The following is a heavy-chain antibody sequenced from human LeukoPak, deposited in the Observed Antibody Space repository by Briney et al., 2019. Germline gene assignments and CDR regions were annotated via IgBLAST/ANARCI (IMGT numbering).Heavy chain of an antibody. V-gene: IGHV1-58*01. CDR2: IVVGSGNT. CDR1: GFTFTSSA. Sequence: SVKVSCKASGFTFTSSAVQWARQPRGQRLEWIGWIVVGSGNTNYARKYQERVTITGDMSTSTVYIELSSLRSEDTAVYYCAAEGRLTGVTFKKGAVDLWGQGTMVTVSS. CDR3: AAEGRLTGVTFKKGAVDL. D-gene: IGHD4-23*01. J-gene: IGHJ3*01.